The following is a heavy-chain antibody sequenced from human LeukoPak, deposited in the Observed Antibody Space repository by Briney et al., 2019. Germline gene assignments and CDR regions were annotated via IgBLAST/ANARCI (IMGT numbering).Heavy chain of an antibody. D-gene: IGHD3-22*01. CDR3: ARARGLYDSSGYPLDAFDI. CDR2: IYYSGST. Sequence: PSETLSLTCTVSGGSISSYYWSWIRQPPGKGLEWIGYIYYSGSTNYNPTLKSRVTISVDTSKNQFSLKLSSVTAADTAVYYCARARGLYDSSGYPLDAFDIWGQGTMVTVSS. J-gene: IGHJ3*02. CDR1: GGSISSYY. V-gene: IGHV4-59*01.